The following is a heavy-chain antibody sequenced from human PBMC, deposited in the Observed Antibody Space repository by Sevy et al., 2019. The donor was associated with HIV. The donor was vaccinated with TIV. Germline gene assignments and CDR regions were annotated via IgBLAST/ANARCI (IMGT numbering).Heavy chain of an antibody. V-gene: IGHV3-11*01. Sequence: GGSLRLSCAASGFTFSDYYMNWVRQAPGKGLEWVSYISSSGNTIYYADSVKGRFTISRDNAKNSLYLQMNSLRAEDTAVYYCARDPTYYDFWSGYYTGWFDPWGQRTLVTASS. D-gene: IGHD3-3*01. J-gene: IGHJ5*02. CDR2: ISSSGNTI. CDR1: GFTFSDYY. CDR3: ARDPTYYDFWSGYYTGWFDP.